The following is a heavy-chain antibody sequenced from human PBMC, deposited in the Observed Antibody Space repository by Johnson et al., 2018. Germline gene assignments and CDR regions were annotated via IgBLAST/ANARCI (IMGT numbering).Heavy chain of an antibody. D-gene: IGHD3-9*01. CDR3: FRGGTIAV. V-gene: IGHV3-13*01. CDR1: GFTFSNHD. CDR2: IGVDGDT. J-gene: IGHJ3*01. Sequence: EVQLVESGGGLVQPGESLRLSCEASGFTFSNHDMHWVRQATGQGLEWVSTIGVDGDTYYPGSVKGRFTISRENAENSVYLEMNSLRVADTAVYYCFRGGTIAVWGQGTMVTVSS.